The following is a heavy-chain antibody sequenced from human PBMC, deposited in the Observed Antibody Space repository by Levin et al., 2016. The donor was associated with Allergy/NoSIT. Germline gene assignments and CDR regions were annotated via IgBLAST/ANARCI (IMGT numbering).Heavy chain of an antibody. Sequence: GGSLRLSCAASGFTFSSYTMNWVRQAPGKGLEWVSSISSRSSYIYYADSVKGRFTISRDNANNSLYLQMNSLRADDTAVYYCARWENSYGVTSRDVFAFDIWGQGTMVTVSS. CDR3: ARWENSYGVTSRDVFAFDI. J-gene: IGHJ3*02. CDR2: ISSRSSYI. D-gene: IGHD5-18*01. CDR1: GFTFSSYT. V-gene: IGHV3-21*01.